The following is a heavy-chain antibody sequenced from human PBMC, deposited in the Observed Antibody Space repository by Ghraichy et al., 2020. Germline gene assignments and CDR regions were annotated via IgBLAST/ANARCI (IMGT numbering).Heavy chain of an antibody. V-gene: IGHV3-23*01. CDR2: ISGSDGNI. CDR3: AKRSTTFDS. Sequence: GESLNISCVASGFTVNNYAMSWVRQAPGKGLEWVSGISGSDGNIYYADSVKGRFTISRDNSKNTLYLQMNSLRVEDTAVYYCAKRSTTFDSRGQGTLVTVSS. CDR1: GFTVNNYA. J-gene: IGHJ4*02. D-gene: IGHD1-1*01.